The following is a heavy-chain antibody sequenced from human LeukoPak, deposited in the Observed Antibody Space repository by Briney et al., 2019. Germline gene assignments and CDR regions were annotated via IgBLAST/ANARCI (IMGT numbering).Heavy chain of an antibody. Sequence: GESLRISCEGSGYTFSSYWIAWVRQMPGKGLEYMGIIYPGDLDTRYSPSFQGQVTISVDKSISTAYLQWRSLKASDTAMYYCARRRYSGSPNWFDPWGQGTLVTVSS. V-gene: IGHV5-51*01. D-gene: IGHD1-26*01. CDR3: ARRRYSGSPNWFDP. J-gene: IGHJ5*02. CDR1: GYTFSSYW. CDR2: IYPGDLDT.